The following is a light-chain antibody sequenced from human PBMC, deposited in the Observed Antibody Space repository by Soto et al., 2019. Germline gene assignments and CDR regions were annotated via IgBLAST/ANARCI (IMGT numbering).Light chain of an antibody. V-gene: IGKV3-15*01. J-gene: IGKJ1*01. Sequence: EIVMTQSPATLSVSPGERATLSCRASQSVSSYLAWFQQKPGQAPRLLIYDASTRATGIPVRFSGSGSGTEFTLTISSLQSEDFGVYYCQQNKDWPGTFGQGPKVEIK. CDR1: QSVSSY. CDR3: QQNKDWPGT. CDR2: DAS.